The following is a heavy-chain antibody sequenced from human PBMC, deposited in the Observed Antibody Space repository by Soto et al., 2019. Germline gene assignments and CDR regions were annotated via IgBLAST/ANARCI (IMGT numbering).Heavy chain of an antibody. CDR2: IGGSGGGT. D-gene: IGHD2-15*01. Sequence: PGGSLRLSCAASGFTFRMYAMSWVRQAPGKGLEWVSTIGGSGGGTSYADIVRGRFTISRDDSQNTLFLQMTSLRIEDTAVYYCAKDAPGGGLLSDCWGQGTLVTVSS. V-gene: IGHV3-23*01. CDR1: GFTFRMYA. CDR3: AKDAPGGGLLSDC. J-gene: IGHJ4*02.